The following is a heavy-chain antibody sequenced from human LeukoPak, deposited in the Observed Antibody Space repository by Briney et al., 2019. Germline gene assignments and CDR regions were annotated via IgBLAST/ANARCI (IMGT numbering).Heavy chain of an antibody. J-gene: IGHJ4*02. CDR2: ISTDSSYI. CDR3: ARDVGLDY. V-gene: IGHV3-21*01. CDR1: GFTFSSYA. D-gene: IGHD2-15*01. Sequence: GGSLRLSCAASGFTFSSYAMSWVRQAPGKGLEWVSAISTDSSYIDYADSVKGRFTISRDNAKNSLFLQMNSLRAEDTAVYYGARDVGLDYWGQGTLVTVSS.